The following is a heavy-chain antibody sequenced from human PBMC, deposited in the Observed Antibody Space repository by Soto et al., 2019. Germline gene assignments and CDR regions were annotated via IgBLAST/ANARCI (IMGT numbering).Heavy chain of an antibody. J-gene: IGHJ6*02. CDR2: VWYDGRNK. D-gene: IGHD5-12*01. V-gene: IGHV3-33*01. CDR1: GFTFSSHG. Sequence: QVQVVESGGGVVQPGRSLRLSCAASGFTFSSHGMHWVRQAPGKGLEWVALVWYDGRNKDYADSVKGRFTISRDNSKNTLYQQMNSLRDEDTAVYYCVRAAGYSGNDYVYYDGMDVWGQGTTVTVSS. CDR3: VRAAGYSGNDYVYYDGMDV.